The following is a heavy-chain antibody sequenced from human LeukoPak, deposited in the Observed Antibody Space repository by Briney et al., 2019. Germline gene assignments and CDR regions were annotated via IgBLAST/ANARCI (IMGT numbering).Heavy chain of an antibody. J-gene: IGHJ4*02. CDR3: AKYSSSWYADS. D-gene: IGHD6-13*01. CDR2: ISGSGGST. CDR1: GFTFSSYA. Sequence: GGSLRLSCAASGFTFSSYAMSWVRQAPGKGLEWVSGISGSGGSTYYADSAKGRFTISRDNSKNTLYLQMNSLRVEDTAVYYCAKYSSSWYADSWGQGTLVSVSS. V-gene: IGHV3-23*01.